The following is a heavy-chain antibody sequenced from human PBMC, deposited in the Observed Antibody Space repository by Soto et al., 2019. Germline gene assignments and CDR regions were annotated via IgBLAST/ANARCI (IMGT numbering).Heavy chain of an antibody. Sequence: QVQLVQSGAEVKKPGASVKVSCKASGYTFTSYYMHWVRQAPGQGLEWMGIINPSGGSTSYAQKFKGRVTMRQEASTSTVYMEMSNMRSEDKVVYYCDRGGGTSYSYYYLGVWGKGTTVTVS. CDR2: INPSGGST. D-gene: IGHD1-1*01. V-gene: IGHV1-46*03. J-gene: IGHJ6*03. CDR3: DRGGGTSYSYYYLGV. CDR1: GYTFTSYY.